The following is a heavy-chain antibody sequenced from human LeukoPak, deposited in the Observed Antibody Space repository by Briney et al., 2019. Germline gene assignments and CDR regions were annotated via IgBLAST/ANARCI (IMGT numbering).Heavy chain of an antibody. V-gene: IGHV3-30*02. J-gene: IGHJ4*02. CDR1: GFTFSNYG. Sequence: GGSLRLSCAASGFTFSNYGMHWVRQAPGKGLKWVAFIRYDAITQYYADSVKGRFTISRDNSKNTLYLQMNSLRAEDTAIYYCAKDKLWGEDYFDYWGQGTLVTVSS. CDR3: AKDKLWGEDYFDY. CDR2: IRYDAITQ. D-gene: IGHD3-16*01.